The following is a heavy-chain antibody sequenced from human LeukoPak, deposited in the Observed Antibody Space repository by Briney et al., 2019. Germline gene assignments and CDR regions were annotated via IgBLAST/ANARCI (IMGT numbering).Heavy chain of an antibody. Sequence: KPGESLKISCTGSGYTFTTYWIAWVRQMPGKGLEWMAIIYPGDSDRRYSPAFQGQVTISADKTISTAYLQWSSLKASDTAMYYCARARYCSGGSCYAEYWGQGTLVTVSS. J-gene: IGHJ4*02. CDR1: GYTFTTYW. CDR3: ARARYCSGGSCYAEY. V-gene: IGHV5-51*01. D-gene: IGHD2-15*01. CDR2: IYPGDSDR.